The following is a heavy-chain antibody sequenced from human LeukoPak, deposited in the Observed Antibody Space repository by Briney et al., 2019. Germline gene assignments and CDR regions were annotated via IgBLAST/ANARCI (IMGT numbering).Heavy chain of an antibody. CDR2: INLNSGGG. CDR3: ARSGYDILTGYLRRTRCHGPGDY. D-gene: IGHD3-9*01. Sequence: ASVTLSCKASGYTFTGYYMHWVRQAPGQGLEWMGGINLNSGGGNYAQKVQGRVTITRYTSISTAYMELSRLRSDDTAVYYYARSGYDILTGYLRRTRCHGPGDYWGQGTLVTVSS. J-gene: IGHJ4*02. V-gene: IGHV1-2*02. CDR1: GYTFTGYY.